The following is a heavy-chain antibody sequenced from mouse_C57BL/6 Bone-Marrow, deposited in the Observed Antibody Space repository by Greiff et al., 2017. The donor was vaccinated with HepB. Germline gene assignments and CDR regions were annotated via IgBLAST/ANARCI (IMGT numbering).Heavy chain of an antibody. CDR3: ARAPTVVAPYYAMDY. Sequence: VQLKESVAELVRPGASVKLSCTASGFNIKNTYMHWVKQRPEQGLEWIGRIDPANGNTKYAPKFQGKATITADTSSNTAYLQLSSLTSEDTAIYYCARAPTVVAPYYAMDYWGQGTSVTVSS. J-gene: IGHJ4*01. V-gene: IGHV14-3*01. CDR2: IDPANGNT. D-gene: IGHD1-1*01. CDR1: GFNIKNTY.